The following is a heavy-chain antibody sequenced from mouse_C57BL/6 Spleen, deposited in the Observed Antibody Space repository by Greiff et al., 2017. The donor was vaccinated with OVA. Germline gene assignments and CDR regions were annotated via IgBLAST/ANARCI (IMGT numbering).Heavy chain of an antibody. V-gene: IGHV1-64*01. CDR1: GYTFTSYW. CDR2: IHPNSGST. Sequence: QVHVKQPGAELVKPGASVKLSCKASGYTFTSYWMHWVKQRPGQGLEWIGMIHPNSGSTNYNEKFKSKATLTVDKSSSTAYMQLSSLTSEDSAVYYCARLANWYFDVWGTGTTVTVSS. J-gene: IGHJ1*03. CDR3: ARLANWYFDV.